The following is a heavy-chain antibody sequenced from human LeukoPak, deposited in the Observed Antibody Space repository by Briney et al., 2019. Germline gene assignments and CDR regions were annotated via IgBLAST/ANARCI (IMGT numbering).Heavy chain of an antibody. V-gene: IGHV3-23*01. CDR2: ISGSGGST. J-gene: IGHJ6*03. D-gene: IGHD1-20*01. CDR1: GFTFSSYA. Sequence: GGSLRLSCAASGFTFSSYAMSWVRQAPGKGLEWVSAISGSGGSTYYADSVKGRFTISRDNAKNTVYLQVNSLRAEDTAVYFCVRDNRITLARRKLYFYYYMDVWGEGTTVTVSS. CDR3: VRDNRITLARRKLYFYYYMDV.